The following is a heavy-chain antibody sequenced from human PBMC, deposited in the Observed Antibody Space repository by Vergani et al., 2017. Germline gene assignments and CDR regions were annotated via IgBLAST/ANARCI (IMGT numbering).Heavy chain of an antibody. Sequence: QVQLVESGGGVVQPGGSLRLSCAASGFTFSSYGMHWVRQAPGKGLEWVAFIRYDGSNKYYADSVKGRFTISRDNSKNTLYLQMNSLRAEGTAVYYCAKGPYYDSSGYSYYYYGMDVWGQGTTVTVSS. CDR1: GFTFSSYG. CDR3: AKGPYYDSSGYSYYYYGMDV. D-gene: IGHD3-22*01. J-gene: IGHJ6*02. V-gene: IGHV3-30*02. CDR2: IRYDGSNK.